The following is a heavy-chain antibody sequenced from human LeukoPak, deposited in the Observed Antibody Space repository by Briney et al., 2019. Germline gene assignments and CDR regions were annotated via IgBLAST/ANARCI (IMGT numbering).Heavy chain of an antibody. V-gene: IGHV3-23*01. CDR2: ISGSGGST. CDR3: AKEIYGSGSPGDL. D-gene: IGHD3-10*01. J-gene: IGHJ2*01. Sequence: PGGSLRLSCAASGFTVSSNYMSWVRQAPGKGLEWVSAISGSGGSTYYADSVKGRFTISRDNSKNTLYLQMNSLRAEDTAVYYCAKEIYGSGSPGDLWGRGTLVTVSS. CDR1: GFTVSSNY.